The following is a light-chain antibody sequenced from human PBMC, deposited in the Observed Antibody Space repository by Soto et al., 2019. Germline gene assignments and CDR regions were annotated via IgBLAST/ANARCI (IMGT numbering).Light chain of an antibody. V-gene: IGLV2-14*03. CDR2: DIR. Sequence: QSALTQPASVSGSPGQSITISCTGTSSDVGGYKHVSWYQQHPGKAPKLMIYDIRNRPSGVSNRFSGSKSGNTASLAISGLQAEDEADYYCSSYTSSSPRVFGTGTKLTVL. CDR3: SSYTSSSPRV. J-gene: IGLJ1*01. CDR1: SSDVGGYKH.